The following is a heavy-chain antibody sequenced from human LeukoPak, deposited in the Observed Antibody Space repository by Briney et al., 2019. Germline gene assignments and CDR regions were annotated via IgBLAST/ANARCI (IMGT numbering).Heavy chain of an antibody. CDR3: ARVKPNYYDSSAYGTFDI. CDR2: INPSGGST. Sequence: ASVKVSCKASGYTFTSYYMHWVRQAPGQGLEWMGIINPSGGSTSYAQKFQGRVTMTRDTSTSTVYMELSSLRSEVTAVYYCARVKPNYYDSSAYGTFDIWGQGTMVTVSS. J-gene: IGHJ3*02. CDR1: GYTFTSYY. V-gene: IGHV1-46*01. D-gene: IGHD3-22*01.